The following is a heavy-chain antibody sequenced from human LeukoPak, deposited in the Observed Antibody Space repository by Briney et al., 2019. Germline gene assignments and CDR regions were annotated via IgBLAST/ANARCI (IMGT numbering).Heavy chain of an antibody. J-gene: IGHJ4*02. CDR3: TRDQYYYDSGGYYDFDF. V-gene: IGHV3-21*01. CDR2: ITSTSRNT. CDR1: GFTFSYYS. D-gene: IGHD3-22*01. Sequence: GGSLRLSCAAFGFTFSYYSMNWVRQAPGKGLEWVSSITSTSRNTYYADSVKGRFTISRDDAKNSLYLQMNSLRAEDTAVYYCTRDQYYYDSGGYYDFDFWGQGTLVTVSS.